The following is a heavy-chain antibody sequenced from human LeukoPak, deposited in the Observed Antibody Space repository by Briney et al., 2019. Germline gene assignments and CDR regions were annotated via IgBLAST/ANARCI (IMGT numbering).Heavy chain of an antibody. CDR3: ARWPYDSSGYSYFDY. D-gene: IGHD3-22*01. Sequence: PSETLSLTCTVSGGSISSGGYYWRWIRQHPGKGLEWIGYIYYSGSTYYNASLKSRVTISVDTSKNQFSLKLSSVTAADTAVYYCARWPYDSSGYSYFDYWGQGTLVTVSS. CDR1: GGSISSGGYY. J-gene: IGHJ4*02. CDR2: IYYSGST. V-gene: IGHV4-31*03.